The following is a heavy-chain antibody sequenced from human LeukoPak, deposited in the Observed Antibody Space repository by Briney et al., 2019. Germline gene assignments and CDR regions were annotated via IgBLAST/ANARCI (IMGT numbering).Heavy chain of an antibody. CDR2: IKQDGSEK. CDR1: GFIFSSYW. D-gene: IGHD6-19*01. V-gene: IGHV3-7*01. J-gene: IGHJ4*02. CDR3: ARDFSSGIDY. Sequence: GGSLRLSCTASGFIFSSYWMHWVRQAPGKGLEWVANIKQDGSEKYYVDSVKGRFTISRDNAKNSLYLQMNSLRAEDTAVYYCARDFSSGIDYWGQGTLVTVSS.